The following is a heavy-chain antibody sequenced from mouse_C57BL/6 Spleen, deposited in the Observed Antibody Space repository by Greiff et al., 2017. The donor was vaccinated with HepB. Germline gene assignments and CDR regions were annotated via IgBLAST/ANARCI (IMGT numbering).Heavy chain of an antibody. CDR1: GFSLTSYG. D-gene: IGHD1-1*01. CDR3: ARTGITTVVFDY. V-gene: IGHV2-2*01. CDR2: IWSGGST. J-gene: IGHJ2*01. Sequence: VKVVESGPGLVQPSQSLSITCTVSGFSLTSYGVHWVRQSPGKGLEWLGVIWSGGSTDYNAAFISRLSISKDNSKSQVFFKMNSLQADDTAIYYCARTGITTVVFDYWGQGTTLTVSS.